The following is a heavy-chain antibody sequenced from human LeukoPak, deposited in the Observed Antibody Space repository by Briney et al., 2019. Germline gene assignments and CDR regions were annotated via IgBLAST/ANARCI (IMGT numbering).Heavy chain of an antibody. CDR2: ISSSGSTI. J-gene: IGHJ4*02. CDR3: ARDYDGSSPFDY. V-gene: IGHV3-11*04. D-gene: IGHD4-23*01. CDR1: GFTFSDYY. Sequence: GGSLRLSCAASGFTFSDYYMSWIRQAPGQGLEWISYISSSGSTISYADSVKGRFTISRDNAKNSLYLQMNSLRAEDTAVYYCARDYDGSSPFDYWGQGTLVTVSS.